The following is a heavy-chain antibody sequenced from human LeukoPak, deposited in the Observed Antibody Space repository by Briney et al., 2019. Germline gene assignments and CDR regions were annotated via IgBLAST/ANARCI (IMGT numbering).Heavy chain of an antibody. CDR3: AREAEYYYDSSGYLYYYGMDV. CDR1: GFTFSSYP. J-gene: IGHJ6*02. D-gene: IGHD3-22*01. Sequence: PGGSLRLSCVVSGFTFSSYPMSWLRQAPGKGLEWVAVISYDGSNKYYADSVKGRFTISRDNSKNTLYLQMNSLRAEDTAVYYCAREAEYYYDSSGYLYYYGMDVWGQGTTVTVSS. CDR2: ISYDGSNK. V-gene: IGHV3-30-3*01.